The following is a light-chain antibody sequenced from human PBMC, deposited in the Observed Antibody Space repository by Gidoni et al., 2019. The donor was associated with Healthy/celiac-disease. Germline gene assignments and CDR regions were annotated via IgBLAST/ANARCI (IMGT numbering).Light chain of an antibody. J-gene: IGKJ4*01. CDR2: GAT. V-gene: IGKV3-15*01. Sequence: EIVITQSLATLSVSTRERATLSCRASQSDSSNLPWYRQKPGHASGLHIYGATTRATGIPARFSGSGSGTEFTLTLSSLQSEDFAVYSCQRYNNWPPLTFGGGTKVEIK. CDR3: QRYNNWPPLT. CDR1: QSDSSN.